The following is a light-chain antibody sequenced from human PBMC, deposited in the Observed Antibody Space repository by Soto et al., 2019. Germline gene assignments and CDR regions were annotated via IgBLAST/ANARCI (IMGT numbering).Light chain of an antibody. V-gene: IGLV2-14*01. CDR1: HSDVGGYNY. Sequence: QSALTQPASVSGSPGQSIAISCTGTHSDVGGYNYVSWYQQYPGTVPKLIIFEVSNRPSGVSYRFSGSKSGNTASLTISGLQAEDEADYYCRSYTSTNTRVFGTGTKVTVL. CDR3: RSYTSTNTRV. CDR2: EVS. J-gene: IGLJ1*01.